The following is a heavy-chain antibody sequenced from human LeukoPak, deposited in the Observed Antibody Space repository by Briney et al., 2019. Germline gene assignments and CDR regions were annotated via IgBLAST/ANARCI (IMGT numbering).Heavy chain of an antibody. D-gene: IGHD6-13*01. J-gene: IGHJ4*02. CDR3: ARDLMGIAYRGAFYY. Sequence: GGSLRLSCAASGFTFSRHSINWVRQAPGKGLEWVSSISSSSSYIYYADSVKGRFTISRDNAKNSLYLQMNSLRAEDTAVYYCARDLMGIAYRGAFYYWGKGTLVTVSS. CDR2: ISSSSSYI. V-gene: IGHV3-21*01. CDR1: GFTFSRHS.